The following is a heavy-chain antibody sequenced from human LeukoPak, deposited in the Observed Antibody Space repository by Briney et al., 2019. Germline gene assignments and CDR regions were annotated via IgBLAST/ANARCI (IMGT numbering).Heavy chain of an antibody. CDR2: IIPIFGTA. Sequence: GASVKVSCKASGYTFPSYVINWVRQAPGQGLEWMGGIIPIFGTANYAQKFQGRVTITADESTSTAYMELSSLRSEDTAVYYCARGGSVVPAATFDYWGQGTLVTVSS. V-gene: IGHV1-69*13. CDR3: ARGGSVVPAATFDY. CDR1: GYTFPSYV. J-gene: IGHJ4*02. D-gene: IGHD2-2*01.